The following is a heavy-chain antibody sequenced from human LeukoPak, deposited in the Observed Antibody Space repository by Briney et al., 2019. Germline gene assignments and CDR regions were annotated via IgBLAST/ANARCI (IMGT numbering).Heavy chain of an antibody. Sequence: GRSLRLSCAASGFTSSSYAMHWVRQAPGKGLEWVAVISYDGSNKYYADSVKGRSTISRDNAKNSLYLQMNSLRAEDTAVYYCASYALDAFDIRAKGQWSPSLQ. CDR2: ISYDGSNK. J-gene: IGHJ3*02. D-gene: IGHD2-2*01. V-gene: IGHV3-30-3*01. CDR3: ASYALDAFDI. CDR1: GFTSSSYA.